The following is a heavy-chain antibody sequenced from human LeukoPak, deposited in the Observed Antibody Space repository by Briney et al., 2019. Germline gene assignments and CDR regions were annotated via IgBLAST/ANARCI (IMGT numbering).Heavy chain of an antibody. Sequence: WASVKVSCKASGYTFTSYGISWVRQAPGQGLEWMGWISAYNGNTNYAQKFQGRVTMTEDTSTDTAYMELSSLRSEDTAVYYCATESRSGWYSDGHYFDYWGQGTLVTVSS. CDR1: GYTFTSYG. CDR2: ISAYNGNT. D-gene: IGHD6-19*01. V-gene: IGHV1-18*01. CDR3: ATESRSGWYSDGHYFDY. J-gene: IGHJ4*02.